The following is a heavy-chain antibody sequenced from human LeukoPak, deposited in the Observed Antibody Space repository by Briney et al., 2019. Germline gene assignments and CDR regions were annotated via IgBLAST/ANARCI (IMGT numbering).Heavy chain of an antibody. D-gene: IGHD5-12*01. CDR3: ARDLSDGGYDLGFDY. V-gene: IGHV1-18*01. CDR1: GYTFTSYG. Sequence: ASVKVSCKASGYTFTSYGIGWVRQAPGQGLEWMGWISAYNGNTNYAQKLQGRVTMTTDTSTSTAYMELRSLRSDDTAVYYCARDLSDGGYDLGFDYWGQGTLVTVSS. J-gene: IGHJ4*02. CDR2: ISAYNGNT.